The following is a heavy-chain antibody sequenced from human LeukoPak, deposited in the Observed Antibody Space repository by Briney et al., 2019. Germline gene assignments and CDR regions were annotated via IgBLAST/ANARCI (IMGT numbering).Heavy chain of an antibody. CDR3: ARDQGGERWFDP. J-gene: IGHJ5*02. CDR2: ISIGSSFI. D-gene: IGHD3-16*01. V-gene: IGHV3-21*01. Sequence: GGSLRLSCAASGLTFGSYAINSVRQAPGKGLEWVSSISIGSSFIYYADSVKGRFTISRDNAKNSLYLQMNSLRAEDTAIYYCARDQGGERWFDPGGQGTLVTVSS. CDR1: GLTFGSYA.